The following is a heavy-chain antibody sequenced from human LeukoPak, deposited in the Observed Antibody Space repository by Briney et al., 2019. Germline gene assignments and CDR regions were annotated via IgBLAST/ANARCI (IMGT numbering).Heavy chain of an antibody. D-gene: IGHD3-22*01. CDR2: IYSSGST. Sequence: LETLSFTCTVSSGSINSYYWSWIRQPAGKGLEWIGRIYSSGSTNYNPSLKSRSRVTMSVDTSKNQFSLKLGPLTAADTAVYYCARQAYDTGYDAFDIWGQGTMVTVSS. CDR3: ARQAYDTGYDAFDI. V-gene: IGHV4-4*07. J-gene: IGHJ3*02. CDR1: SGSINSYY.